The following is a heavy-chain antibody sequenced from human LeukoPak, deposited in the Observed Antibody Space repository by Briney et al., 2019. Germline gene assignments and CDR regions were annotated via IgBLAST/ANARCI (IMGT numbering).Heavy chain of an antibody. V-gene: IGHV3-30*03. D-gene: IGHD5-24*01. CDR1: GFTFSNAW. CDR2: TSNDAINK. Sequence: GGSLRLSCATSGFTFSNAWMSWVRQAPGKGLEWVAVTSNDAINKYYGDSVKGRFTISRDNSKNTLFLQMSSLRDEDTAIYYCARDRLQGYYYGMDVWGQGTTVIVSS. CDR3: ARDRLQGYYYGMDV. J-gene: IGHJ6*02.